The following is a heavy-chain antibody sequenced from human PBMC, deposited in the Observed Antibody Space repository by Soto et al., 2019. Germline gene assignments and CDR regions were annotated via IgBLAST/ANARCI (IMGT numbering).Heavy chain of an antibody. CDR3: ARDLNYDSSGYYLRSFDI. CDR2: IYYSGST. CDR1: GGSISSGDYY. Sequence: QVQLQESGPGLVKPSQTLSLTCTVSGGSISSGDYYWSWIRQPPGKGLEWIGYIYYSGSTYYNPSLKSRVTISVDTSKTQFSLKLSSVTASDTAVYYCARDLNYDSSGYYLRSFDIWGQGTMVTVSS. J-gene: IGHJ3*02. V-gene: IGHV4-30-4*01. D-gene: IGHD3-22*01.